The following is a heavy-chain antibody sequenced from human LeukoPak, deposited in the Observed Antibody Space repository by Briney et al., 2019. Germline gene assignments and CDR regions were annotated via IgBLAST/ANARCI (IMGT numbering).Heavy chain of an antibody. CDR2: IIPIFGTA. CDR3: ARESAGTGYCSSTSCPLSY. CDR1: GGTFSSYA. V-gene: IGHV1-69*13. D-gene: IGHD2-2*01. Sequence: SVKVSCKASGGTFSSYAISWVRQAPGQGLEWMGGIIPIFGTANYAQKFQGRVTITADESTSTAYMELSSLRSEDTAVYYCARESAGTGYCSSTSCPLSYWGQGTLVTVSS. J-gene: IGHJ4*02.